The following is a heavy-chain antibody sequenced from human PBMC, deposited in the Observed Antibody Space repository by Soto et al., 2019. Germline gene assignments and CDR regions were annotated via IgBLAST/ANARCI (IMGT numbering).Heavy chain of an antibody. CDR3: AGWASGYYKDV. CDR1: GFTFSDYY. Sequence: QVQLVESGGGLVKPGGSLKLSCAASGFTFSDYYMSWIRQAPGKGLEWISYISNSGGTIFYADSVKGQFTISRDNAKNSMFLQMNSLRAEDTAVYYCAGWASGYYKDVWGKGTTVTVSS. V-gene: IGHV3-11*01. CDR2: ISNSGGTI. J-gene: IGHJ6*03. D-gene: IGHD1-26*01.